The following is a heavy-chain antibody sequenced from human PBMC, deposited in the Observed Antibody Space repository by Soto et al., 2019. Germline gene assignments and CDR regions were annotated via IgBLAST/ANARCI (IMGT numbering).Heavy chain of an antibody. CDR3: AKGAYYDFWSGYYRGNWFDP. D-gene: IGHD3-3*01. V-gene: IGHV3-23*01. Sequence: PGGSLRLSCGASGFTFSSYAMIWARQAPGKGLEWVSAISGSGGSTYYADSVKGRFTISRDNSKNTLYLQMNSLRAEDTAVYYCAKGAYYDFWSGYYRGNWFDPWGQGTLVTVSS. CDR1: GFTFSSYA. J-gene: IGHJ5*02. CDR2: ISGSGGST.